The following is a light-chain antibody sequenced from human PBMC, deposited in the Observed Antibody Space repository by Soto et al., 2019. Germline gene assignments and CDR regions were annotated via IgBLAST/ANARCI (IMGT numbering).Light chain of an antibody. J-gene: IGLJ2*01. CDR1: NIESKS. V-gene: IGLV3-21*02. CDR3: QVWDSSVAHVV. Sequence: SYELTQPPSVSVAPGQTATITCGGNNIESKSVHWYQQRPGQAPVLVVYDDSDRPSGIPERISGSNSDNTATLIISRVEAGGEAAYYCQVWDSSVAHVVFGGGTKLTVL. CDR2: DDS.